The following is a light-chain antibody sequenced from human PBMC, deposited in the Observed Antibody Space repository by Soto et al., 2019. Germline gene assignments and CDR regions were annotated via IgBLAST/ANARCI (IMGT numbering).Light chain of an antibody. J-gene: IGKJ4*01. CDR1: QSVSSSY. CDR2: GAS. CDR3: QQYGSSPLT. Sequence: EIVLTQSPGTLYLSPGERATLSCRASQSVSSSYLAWYQQKPGQAPRLLIYGASSRDNGIPDRFSGSGSGTDFTLTISRLEPEDFAVYYCQQYGSSPLTFGGVTKVEIK. V-gene: IGKV3-20*01.